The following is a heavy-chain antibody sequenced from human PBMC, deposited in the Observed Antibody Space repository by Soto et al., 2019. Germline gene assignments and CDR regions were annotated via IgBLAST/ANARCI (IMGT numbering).Heavy chain of an antibody. V-gene: IGHV5-51*01. CDR3: ARLRRVAIAVAGTDFDY. Sequence: GESLKISCKGSGYSFTSYWIGWVRQMPGKGLEWMGIIYPGDSDTRYSPSFQGQVTISADKSISTAYLQWSSLKASDTAMYYCARLRRVAIAVAGTDFDYWGQGTLVTVSS. CDR1: GYSFTSYW. J-gene: IGHJ4*02. CDR2: IYPGDSDT. D-gene: IGHD6-19*01.